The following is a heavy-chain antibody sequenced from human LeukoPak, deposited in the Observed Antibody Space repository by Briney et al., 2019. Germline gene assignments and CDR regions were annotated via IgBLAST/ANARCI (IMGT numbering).Heavy chain of an antibody. CDR3: AKGAGPPWFDP. V-gene: IGHV4-59*08. J-gene: IGHJ5*02. CDR2: IYYSGST. CDR1: GGSISSYD. Sequence: SETLSLTCTVSGGSISSYDWSWIRQPPGKGLEWIGYIYYSGSTNYNPSLKSRVARSVDTSKNQFSLKLNSVTAADTAVYYCAKGAGPPWFDPWGQGTLVTVSS. D-gene: IGHD6-19*01.